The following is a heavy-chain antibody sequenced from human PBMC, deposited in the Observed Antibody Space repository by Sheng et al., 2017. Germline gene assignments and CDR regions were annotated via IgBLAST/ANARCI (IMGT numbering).Heavy chain of an antibody. J-gene: IGHJ4*02. Sequence: EVQLVESGGGLVQPGGSLRLSCAASGFTFSSYAMSWVRQAPGKGLEWVSAISGSGGSTYYADSVKGRFTISRDNSKNTLYLQMNSLRAEDTAVYYCAKAPGGYCTNGVCIINDWGQGTLVTVSS. CDR1: GFTFSSYA. D-gene: IGHD2-8*01. CDR3: AKAPGGYCTNGVCIIND. V-gene: IGHV3-23*04. CDR2: ISGSGGST.